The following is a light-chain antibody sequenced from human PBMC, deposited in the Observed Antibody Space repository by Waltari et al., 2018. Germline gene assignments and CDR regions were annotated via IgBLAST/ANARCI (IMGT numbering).Light chain of an antibody. V-gene: IGLV1-44*01. Sequence: QSVLTQPPSASGTPGQTVTTSCSGSSPNIATNRVNWYQQFPGQAPKLLLYRSSDRPSGVPERFSGSSSGPSASLAISGLQSEDEAEYYCATWDDTLDIYVFGAGTRLTVL. J-gene: IGLJ1*01. CDR1: SPNIATNR. CDR2: RSS. CDR3: ATWDDTLDIYV.